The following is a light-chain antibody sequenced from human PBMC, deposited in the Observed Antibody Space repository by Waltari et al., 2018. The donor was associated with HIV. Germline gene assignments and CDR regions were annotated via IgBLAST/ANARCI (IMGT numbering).Light chain of an antibody. J-gene: IGKJ5*01. CDR3: MQALQTPIT. CDR2: LGS. V-gene: IGKV2-28*01. CDR1: QSLLHSNGYSY. Sequence: DIVMTQSPPSLPVTPGEPASIPSRSSQSLLHSNGYSYLDWFLQRPGQSPQLLIYLGSNRASGVPDRFSGSGSGTDFTLKITKVEAEDVGVYYCMQALQTPITFGQGTRLEIK.